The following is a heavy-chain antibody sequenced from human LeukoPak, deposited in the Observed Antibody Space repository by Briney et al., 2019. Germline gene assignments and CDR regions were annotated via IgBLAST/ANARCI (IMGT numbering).Heavy chain of an antibody. V-gene: IGHV3-48*02. J-gene: IGHJ6*02. D-gene: IGHD4-17*01. CDR3: ARGRDYGDYDFYYGMDV. CDR1: GFTFSSYS. CDR2: ISSSSSTI. Sequence: GSLRLSCAASGFTFSSYSMNWVRQAPGKGLEWVSYISSSSSTIYYADSVKGRFTISRDNAKNSLYLQMNSLRDEDTAVYYCARGRDYGDYDFYYGMDVWGQGTTVTVSS.